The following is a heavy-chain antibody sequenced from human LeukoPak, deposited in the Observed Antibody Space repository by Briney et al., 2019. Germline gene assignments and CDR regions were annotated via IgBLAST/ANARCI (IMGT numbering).Heavy chain of an antibody. J-gene: IGHJ4*02. CDR2: INHSGST. D-gene: IGHD6-19*01. CDR1: GGSFSGYY. V-gene: IGHV4-34*01. CDR3: ARAPGYSSGWYGARGTSRYFDY. Sequence: SETLSLTCAVYGGSFSGYYWSWIRQPPGKGLEWIGEINHSGSTNYNPSLKSRVTISVDTSKHQFSLKLSSVTAADTAVYYCARAPGYSSGWYGARGTSRYFDYWGQGTLVTVSS.